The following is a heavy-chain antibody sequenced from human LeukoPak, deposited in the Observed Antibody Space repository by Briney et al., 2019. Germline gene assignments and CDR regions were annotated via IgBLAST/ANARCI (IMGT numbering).Heavy chain of an antibody. Sequence: GGSLRLSCATSGFTFSSSTFGSYTMNWVRQAPGKGLEWVSSISSTGTYIYYTDSVKGRFTISRDNAKNSLYLQLNSLRAEDTAVYYCARDKLTGDSYFDSWGQGTLVTVSS. CDR3: ARDKLTGDSYFDS. J-gene: IGHJ4*02. CDR1: GFTFSSSTFGSYT. CDR2: ISSTGTYI. D-gene: IGHD7-27*01. V-gene: IGHV3-21*04.